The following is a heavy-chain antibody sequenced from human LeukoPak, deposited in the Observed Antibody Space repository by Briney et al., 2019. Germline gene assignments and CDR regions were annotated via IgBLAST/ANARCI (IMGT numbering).Heavy chain of an antibody. CDR1: GGSINSNY. V-gene: IGHV4-59*12. Sequence: SETLSLTCTVSGGSINSNYWSWIRQPPEKGLEWIGYISYSGSTNYNPSLKSRVTISVDTSKNQFSLKLSSVTAADTAVYYCARGVRGYSYGGYYYYYYYMDVWGKGTTVTVSS. J-gene: IGHJ6*03. CDR3: ARGVRGYSYGGYYYYYYYMDV. D-gene: IGHD5-18*01. CDR2: ISYSGST.